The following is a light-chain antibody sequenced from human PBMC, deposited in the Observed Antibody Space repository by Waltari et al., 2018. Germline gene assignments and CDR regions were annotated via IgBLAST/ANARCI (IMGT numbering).Light chain of an antibody. CDR2: LGS. Sequence: ILMTQSPLPLSVTPGEPAPISCRSSQSLLHSNVYHYLDWYLQKPGQSPQVLIFLGSYRASGVPDRFSGSGSGTDFTLKISRVEAEDVGIYYCMQALQTPWTFGQGTRVEIK. CDR3: MQALQTPWT. V-gene: IGKV2-28*01. CDR1: QSLLHSNVYHY. J-gene: IGKJ1*01.